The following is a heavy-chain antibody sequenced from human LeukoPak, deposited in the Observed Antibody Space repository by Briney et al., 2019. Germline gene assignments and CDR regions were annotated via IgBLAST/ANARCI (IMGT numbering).Heavy chain of an antibody. Sequence: SETLSLTCAVSGGSISSSNWWSWVRPPPGKGLEWIGEIYHSGSTHYNPSLKSRVTISVDTSKNQFSLKLSSVTAADTAVYYCARRGRAAAAYWGQGTLVTVSS. D-gene: IGHD6-25*01. CDR3: ARRGRAAAAY. CDR1: GGSISSSNW. J-gene: IGHJ4*02. CDR2: IYHSGST. V-gene: IGHV4-4*02.